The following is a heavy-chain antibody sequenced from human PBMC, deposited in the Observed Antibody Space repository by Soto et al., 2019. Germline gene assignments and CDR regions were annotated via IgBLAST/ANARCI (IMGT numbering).Heavy chain of an antibody. D-gene: IGHD3-9*01. Sequence: GGSLRLSCAASGFTFSSYAMSWVRQAPGKGLEWVSAISGSGGSTYYADSVKGRFTISRDNSKNTLYLQMNSLRAEDTAVYYCAKDSIRYFDWPYYFDYWGQGTLVTSPQ. V-gene: IGHV3-23*01. CDR2: ISGSGGST. J-gene: IGHJ4*02. CDR3: AKDSIRYFDWPYYFDY. CDR1: GFTFSSYA.